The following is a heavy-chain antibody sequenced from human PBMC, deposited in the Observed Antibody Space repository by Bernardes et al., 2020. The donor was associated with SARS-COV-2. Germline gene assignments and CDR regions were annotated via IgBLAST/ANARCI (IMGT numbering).Heavy chain of an antibody. V-gene: IGHV3-23*01. Sequence: GGSLRLSCAASGFTFTNYDMSWVRQAPGKGLEWVSGISHSGNTTYYADSVKGRFTISRDNSKNTLFLQMDSLRAEDTAVYYCAKADVRPVVGAPGFDAWRQGTLVT. CDR3: AKADVRPVVGAPGFDA. CDR2: ISHSGNTT. CDR1: GFTFTNYD. J-gene: IGHJ5*02. D-gene: IGHD2-15*01.